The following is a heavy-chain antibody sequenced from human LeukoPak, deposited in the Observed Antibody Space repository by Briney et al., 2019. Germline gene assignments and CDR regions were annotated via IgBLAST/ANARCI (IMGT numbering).Heavy chain of an antibody. CDR3: TRELFDFDY. J-gene: IGHJ4*02. Sequence: PGGSLRLSCAASGFTFSSYAMSWVRQAPGKGLEWVSTITGSGGSTYYADSVKGRFTISRDNSKNTLYLQMNSLRAEDTAVYYCTRELFDFDYWGQGTLVTVSS. CDR1: GFTFSSYA. CDR2: ITGSGGST. D-gene: IGHD3-10*01. V-gene: IGHV3-23*01.